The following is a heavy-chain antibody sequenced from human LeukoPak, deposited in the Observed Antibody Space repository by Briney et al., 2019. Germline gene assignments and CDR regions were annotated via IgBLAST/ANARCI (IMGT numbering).Heavy chain of an antibody. J-gene: IGHJ5*02. CDR2: INPNSGGT. CDR1: GYTFTGYY. D-gene: IGHD3-22*01. V-gene: IGHV1-2*02. CDR3: ARVHNYYEIPENWFDP. Sequence: ASVKVSCKASGYTFTGYYMHWVRQAPGQGLEWMGWINPNSGGTNYAQKFQGRVTMTRDTSISTAYMELSRLRSDDTAVYYCARVHNYYEIPENWFDPWGQGTLVTVSS.